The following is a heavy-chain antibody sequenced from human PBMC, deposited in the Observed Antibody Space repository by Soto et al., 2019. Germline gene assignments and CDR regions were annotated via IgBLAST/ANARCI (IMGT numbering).Heavy chain of an antibody. CDR3: ARDNYYVAPGAFDY. Sequence: EVQLVESGGGLVQPGGSLRLSCAASGFTFSSYSMNWVRQAPGKGLVWVSYISSSSSTIYYADSLKGRFTISRDNANNSLYLQMNSLRAEDPAVYYCARDNYYVAPGAFDYWGQGTPVTVSS. D-gene: IGHD3-10*02. CDR1: GFTFSSYS. CDR2: ISSSSSTI. V-gene: IGHV3-48*01. J-gene: IGHJ4*02.